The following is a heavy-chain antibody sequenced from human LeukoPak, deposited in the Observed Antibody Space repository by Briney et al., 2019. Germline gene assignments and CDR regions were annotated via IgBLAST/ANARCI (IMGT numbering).Heavy chain of an antibody. CDR3: ARDLAYYHDSSYG. CDR2: IDSSSYNI. D-gene: IGHD3-22*01. J-gene: IGHJ4*02. V-gene: IGHV3-21*01. CDR1: GFTFTIYS. Sequence: GGSLRLSCAASGFTFTIYSMNSVRQAPGKGLEWVSSIDSSSYNIYYADSVKGRFTISRDNAQSSVYLQMNSLRAADTAVYYCARDLAYYHDSSYGWGQGTLVTVSS.